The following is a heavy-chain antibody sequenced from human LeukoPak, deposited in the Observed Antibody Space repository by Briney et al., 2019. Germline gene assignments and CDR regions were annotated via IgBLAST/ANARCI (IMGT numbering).Heavy chain of an antibody. V-gene: IGHV3-30*04. J-gene: IGHJ6*02. Sequence: PGKSLRLSCAASGFTFSNYAMHWVRQAPGKGLEWVAVTSYDESNKYYADSVKGRFTISRDNSKNTLYLQMNSLRAEDTAVYYCARDPYCSSTGCYNLYYYGMDVWGQGTTVTVSS. D-gene: IGHD2-2*02. CDR1: GFTFSNYA. CDR3: ARDPYCSSTGCYNLYYYGMDV. CDR2: TSYDESNK.